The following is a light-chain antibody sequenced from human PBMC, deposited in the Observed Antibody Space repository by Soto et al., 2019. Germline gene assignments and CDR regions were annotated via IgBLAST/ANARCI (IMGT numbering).Light chain of an antibody. CDR3: SSYTSSSTPSVV. CDR2: DVS. J-gene: IGLJ2*01. V-gene: IGLV2-14*01. CDR1: SSDVGGYNY. Sequence: QSALTQPASVSGSPGQSITISCTGTSSDVGGYNYVSWYQQHPGKAPKLMIYDVSNRPSGVSNRFSGSKSGNTASLTISGLQAEDEADYYCSSYTSSSTPSVVFGGGTMLTVL.